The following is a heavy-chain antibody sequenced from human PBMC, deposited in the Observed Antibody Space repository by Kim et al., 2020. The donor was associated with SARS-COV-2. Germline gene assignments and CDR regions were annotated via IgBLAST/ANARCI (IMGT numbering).Heavy chain of an antibody. CDR3: AKDHPSSGWPTFDS. Sequence: GGSLRLSCAASGFTFSRYAMSWVRQAPGKGPEWIAAVNNGGNAYYANSAKGRFTVSRDNIRNTLDLQMNSLTAEETALYFCAKDHPSSGWPTFDSWGQGTLVTGSS. D-gene: IGHD6-19*01. V-gene: IGHV3-23*01. CDR1: GFTFSRYA. J-gene: IGHJ4*02. CDR2: VNNGGNA.